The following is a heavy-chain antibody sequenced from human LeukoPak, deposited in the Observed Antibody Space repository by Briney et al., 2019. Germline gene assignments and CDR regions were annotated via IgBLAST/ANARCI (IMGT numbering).Heavy chain of an antibody. CDR1: GYTFTSYY. D-gene: IGHD3-10*01. Sequence: ASVKVSCKASGYTFTSYYLHWVRQAPGQGLEWMGIIHPSGGITSYAQKFQGRVTMTRDTSTSTAYMELSSLTSEDTAVYYCARDRGGSMVRGFAYWFDPWGQGTLVTVSS. J-gene: IGHJ5*02. CDR3: ARDRGGSMVRGFAYWFDP. V-gene: IGHV1-46*01. CDR2: IHPSGGIT.